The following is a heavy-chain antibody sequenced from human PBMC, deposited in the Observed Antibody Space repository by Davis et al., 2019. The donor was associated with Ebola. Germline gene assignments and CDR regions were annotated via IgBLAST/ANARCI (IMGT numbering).Heavy chain of an antibody. CDR3: AKDPGSGWSRASGYYFDY. J-gene: IGHJ4*02. Sequence: GESLKISCAASGFTFSSYSMNWVRQAPGKGLEWVSSISSSSSYIYYADSVKGRFTISRDNSKNTLYLQMNSLRAEDTAVYYCAKDPGSGWSRASGYYFDYWGQGTLVTVSS. CDR2: ISSSSSYI. V-gene: IGHV3-21*04. CDR1: GFTFSSYS. D-gene: IGHD6-19*01.